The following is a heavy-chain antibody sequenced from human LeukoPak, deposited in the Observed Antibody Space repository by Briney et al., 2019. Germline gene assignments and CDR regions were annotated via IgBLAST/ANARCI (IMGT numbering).Heavy chain of an antibody. J-gene: IGHJ4*02. CDR2: VSGSGGST. Sequence: GRSLRLSCAASGFTFSSYAMSWVRQDPGKGLEWVSVVSGSGGSTSYADSVKGRFTVSRDNSKNMLYLQTNSLRAEDTAVYYCAKDYDTLTGYYSLIDYWGQGTLVTVSS. CDR1: GFTFSSYA. D-gene: IGHD3-9*01. CDR3: AKDYDTLTGYYSLIDY. V-gene: IGHV3-23*01.